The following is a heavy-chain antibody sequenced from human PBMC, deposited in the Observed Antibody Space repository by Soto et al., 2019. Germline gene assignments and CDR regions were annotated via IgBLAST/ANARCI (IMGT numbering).Heavy chain of an antibody. Sequence: GGSLRLSCAASGVSFSDYAMSWVRQAPGKGLEWVSVISESGGSTHYADSVRGRFTVSRDNSKNSLSLRMNSLRDEDTAVYFCAKRSPYSSGWYSPIFYYRGQGVMVTGAS. CDR2: ISESGGST. D-gene: IGHD6-13*01. CDR1: GVSFSDYA. V-gene: IGHV3-23*01. CDR3: AKRSPYSSGWYSPIFYY. J-gene: IGHJ4*02.